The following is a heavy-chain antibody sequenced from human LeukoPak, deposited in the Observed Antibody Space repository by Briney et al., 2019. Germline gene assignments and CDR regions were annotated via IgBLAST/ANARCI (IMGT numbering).Heavy chain of an antibody. Sequence: GGSLRLSCAASGFTFSSYSMNWVRQAPGKGLEWVSSISSSSSYKYYADSVKGRFTISRDNAKNSLYLQMNSLRAEDTAVYYCARDWPTIAAAGTIPEYFQHWGQGTLVTVSS. CDR2: ISSSSSYK. V-gene: IGHV3-21*01. D-gene: IGHD6-13*01. CDR3: ARDWPTIAAAGTIPEYFQH. CDR1: GFTFSSYS. J-gene: IGHJ1*01.